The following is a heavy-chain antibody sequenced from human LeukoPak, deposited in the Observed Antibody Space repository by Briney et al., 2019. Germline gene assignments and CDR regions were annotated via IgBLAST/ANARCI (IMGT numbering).Heavy chain of an antibody. Sequence: SSETLSLTCAVYGESFSNYYWAWIRQPPGKGLEWIGEINHTGRTNYKPSLKSRVTISVDSSKNQFSLKLSSVTAADTAVYYCARRNGLRFLEWSPYNWFDSGAREPWSPSPQ. CDR2: INHTGRT. V-gene: IGHV4-34*01. CDR1: GESFSNYY. J-gene: IGHJ5*01. D-gene: IGHD3-3*01. CDR3: ARRNGLRFLEWSPYNWFDS.